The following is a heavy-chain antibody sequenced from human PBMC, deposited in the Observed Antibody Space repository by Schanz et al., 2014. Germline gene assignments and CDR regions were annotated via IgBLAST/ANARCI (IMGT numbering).Heavy chain of an antibody. V-gene: IGHV1-69*02. CDR2: ITPSVGIA. Sequence: QVQLVQSGAEVKKPGSSVKVSCKASGGTFSSYSISWVRQAPGQGLEWMGRITPSVGIANYAHKFQGRVTIIADKSTNTVYMELSNLRSEDMAVYYCARTGSWGSLIDYWGQGTLVTVSS. J-gene: IGHJ4*02. D-gene: IGHD2-15*01. CDR1: GGTFSSYS. CDR3: ARTGSWGSLIDY.